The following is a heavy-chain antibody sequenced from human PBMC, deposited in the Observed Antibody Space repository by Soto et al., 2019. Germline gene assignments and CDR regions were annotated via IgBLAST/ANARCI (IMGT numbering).Heavy chain of an antibody. V-gene: IGHV3-74*03. CDR1: GFTFSTYW. D-gene: IGHD3-10*01. J-gene: IGHJ5*02. CDR2: INSDGSST. CDR3: ARDQLLSFGNPPGWFDP. Sequence: GGSLRLSCVASGFTFSTYWMHWVRQAPGKGLVWISRINSDGSSTVYADSVKGRFTISRDNAKNTLYLQMDSLRAEDTAVYYCARDQLLSFGNPPGWFDPWGKGTLVTVSS.